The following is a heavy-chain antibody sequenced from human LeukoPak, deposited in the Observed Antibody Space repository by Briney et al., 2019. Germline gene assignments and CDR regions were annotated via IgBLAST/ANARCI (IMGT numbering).Heavy chain of an antibody. CDR2: ISGSGTI. CDR3: ARDSGTTGEVKFDP. CDR1: GGSINSY. J-gene: IGHJ5*02. Sequence: SETLSLTCTVSGGSINSYWSWIRQPAGKGLEWIGRISGSGTITYNPALQSRLSISIDTSKNQFSLKLMSATAADTAVYYCARDSGTTGEVKFDPWGQGTLVTVSS. D-gene: IGHD3-10*01. V-gene: IGHV4-4*07.